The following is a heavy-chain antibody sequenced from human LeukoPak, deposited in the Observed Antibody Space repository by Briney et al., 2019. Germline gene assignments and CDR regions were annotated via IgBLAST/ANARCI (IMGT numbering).Heavy chain of an antibody. CDR3: ARVPHYYDSSGYYV. D-gene: IGHD3-22*01. Sequence: ASVKVSCKASGYTFTGYYMHWVRQAPGQGLEWMGWINPNSGGTNYAQKFQGRVTMTRDTSISTAYMELSRLRSDDTAVYYCARVPHYYDSSGYYVWGQGTTVTVSS. J-gene: IGHJ6*02. CDR2: INPNSGGT. V-gene: IGHV1-2*02. CDR1: GYTFTGYY.